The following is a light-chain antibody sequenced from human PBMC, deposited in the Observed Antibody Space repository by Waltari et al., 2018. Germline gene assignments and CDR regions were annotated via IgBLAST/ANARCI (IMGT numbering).Light chain of an antibody. J-gene: IGKJ1*01. Sequence: EIVMTQSPATLSVSPGERATLSCRASQRVSTNLAWYQQRPGQAPRLLIYGASTRATGIPARFSGSGSGTDFTLTISSLQSEDFAVYYCQQYNNWPGTFGQGTKVEVK. CDR2: GAS. V-gene: IGKV3-15*01. CDR1: QRVSTN. CDR3: QQYNNWPGT.